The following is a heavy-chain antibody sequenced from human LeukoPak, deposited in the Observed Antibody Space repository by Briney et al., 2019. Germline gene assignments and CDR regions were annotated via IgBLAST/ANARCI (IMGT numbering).Heavy chain of an antibody. Sequence: GGSLRLSCAASGFTFSSYAMTWVRQAPGKGLDWVSTIGGTADSTYYADSVKGRFTISRDNSENTLYLQMNSLRAEDTAIYYCAKASAMIVVVSKYFDYWGQGTLVTVSS. CDR2: IGGTADST. D-gene: IGHD3-22*01. V-gene: IGHV3-23*01. J-gene: IGHJ4*02. CDR3: AKASAMIVVVSKYFDY. CDR1: GFTFSSYA.